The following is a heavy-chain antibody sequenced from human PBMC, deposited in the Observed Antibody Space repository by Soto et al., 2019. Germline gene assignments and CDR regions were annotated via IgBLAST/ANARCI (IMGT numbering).Heavy chain of an antibody. CDR1: GGSISSYY. V-gene: IGHV4-59*01. J-gene: IGHJ6*03. CDR3: ARAYDQLDYYYMDV. D-gene: IGHD2-2*01. CDR2: IYYSGST. Sequence: SETLSLTCTVSGGSISSYYWSWIRQPPGKGLEWIGYIYYSGSTNYNPSLKSRVTISVDTSKNQFSLKLSSVTAADTAVYYCARAYDQLDYYYMDVWGKGTTVTVSS.